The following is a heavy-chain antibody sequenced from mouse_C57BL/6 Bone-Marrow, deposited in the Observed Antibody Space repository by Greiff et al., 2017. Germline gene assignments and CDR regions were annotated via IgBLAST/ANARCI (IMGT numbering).Heavy chain of an antibody. CDR3: ARQRLRERGYAMDY. Sequence: QVQLQQSGAELARPGASVKLSCKASGYTFTSYGISWVKQRTGQGLEWIGEIYPRSGNTYYNEKFKGKDTLTADKSSSTAYLELRRLTSEDSAVYFCARQRLRERGYAMDYWGQGTSVTVSS. D-gene: IGHD1-1*01. CDR1: GYTFTSYG. V-gene: IGHV1-81*01. CDR2: IYPRSGNT. J-gene: IGHJ4*01.